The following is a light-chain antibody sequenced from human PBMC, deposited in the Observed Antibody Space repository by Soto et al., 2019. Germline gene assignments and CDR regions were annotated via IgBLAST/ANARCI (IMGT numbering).Light chain of an antibody. CDR3: QQYASSPRT. J-gene: IGKJ1*01. V-gene: IGKV3-20*01. Sequence: SVMTQSPATLSVSPGEGATLSCRASQSVSSKLAWYQQKPGQAPRLLIYGASTRATGIPDRFSGSGSGTDFTLTISRLEPEDFAVYYCQQYASSPRTFGQGTKVDIK. CDR1: QSVSSK. CDR2: GAS.